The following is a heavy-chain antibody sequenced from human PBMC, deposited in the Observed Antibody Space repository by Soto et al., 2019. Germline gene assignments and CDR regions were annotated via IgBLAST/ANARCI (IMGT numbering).Heavy chain of an antibody. CDR3: ARQYYGITFGGVIDY. CDR2: IYYSGST. V-gene: IGHV4-39*01. J-gene: IGHJ4*02. D-gene: IGHD3-16*02. Sequence: PSEILSLTCTVSGGSISSSSYYWGCIRQPPGKGLEWIGSIYYSGSTYYNPSLKSRVTISVDTSKNQFSLKLSSVTAADTAVYYCARQYYGITFGGVIDYWGQGTLVTVSS. CDR1: GGSISSSSYY.